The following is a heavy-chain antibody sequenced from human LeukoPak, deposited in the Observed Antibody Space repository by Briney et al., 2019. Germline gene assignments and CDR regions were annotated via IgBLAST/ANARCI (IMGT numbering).Heavy chain of an antibody. Sequence: PSETLSLTCTVSGGSISSGDYYWSWIRQPPGKGLEWIVYIYYSGSTYYNPSLKSRVTISVDTSKNQFSLKLSSVTAADTAVYYCARDPSRGYDFWSGYYPGWYFDLWGRGTLVTVSS. CDR1: GGSISSGDYY. CDR3: ARDPSRGYDFWSGYYPGWYFDL. CDR2: IYYSGST. V-gene: IGHV4-30-4*01. J-gene: IGHJ2*01. D-gene: IGHD3-3*01.